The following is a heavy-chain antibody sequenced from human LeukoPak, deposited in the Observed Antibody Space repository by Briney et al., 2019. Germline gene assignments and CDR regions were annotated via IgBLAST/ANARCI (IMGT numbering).Heavy chain of an antibody. V-gene: IGHV3-21*01. CDR1: GFTFSSYS. D-gene: IGHD3-22*01. CDR3: ARDGVPIWDYYDSSGYYPQLPDY. Sequence: NPGGSLRLSCAASGFTFSSYSMNWVRQAPGKGLEWVSSISSSSSYVYYADSVKGRFTISRDNAKNSLYLQMNSLRAEDTAVYYCARDGVPIWDYYDSSGYYPQLPDYWGQGTLVTVSS. CDR2: ISSSSSYV. J-gene: IGHJ4*02.